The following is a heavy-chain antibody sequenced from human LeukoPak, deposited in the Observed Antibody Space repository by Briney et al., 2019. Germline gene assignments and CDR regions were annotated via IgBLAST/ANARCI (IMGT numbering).Heavy chain of an antibody. CDR3: TTDPAYCGGDCYPS. J-gene: IGHJ5*02. V-gene: IGHV3-15*01. CDR2: IKSKTDGGTT. D-gene: IGHD2-21*02. Sequence: GGSLRLSCAASGFTFSYAWMTWVRRAPGKGLEWVGRIKSKTDGGTTDYGAPVKGRFTISRDDSKNTLYLQTKSLKTEDTGVYYCTTDPAYCGGDCYPSWGQGTLVTVSS. CDR1: GFTFSYAW.